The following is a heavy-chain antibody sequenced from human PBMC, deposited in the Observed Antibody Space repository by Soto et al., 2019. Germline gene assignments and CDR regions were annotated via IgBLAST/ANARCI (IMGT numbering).Heavy chain of an antibody. V-gene: IGHV4-61*03. J-gene: IGHJ5*02. CDR3: ARGAGFSYASTWFDI. Sequence: SETLSLTCTVSGASISGGTYYWTWIRQAPGKGLEWVGHIYYTGSTNYNPALNERVTISVDTSKNHFSLQLTSVAAADTAVYYCARGAGFSYASTWFDIWGQGTLVTVSS. CDR1: GASISGGTYY. CDR2: IYYTGST. D-gene: IGHD5-18*01.